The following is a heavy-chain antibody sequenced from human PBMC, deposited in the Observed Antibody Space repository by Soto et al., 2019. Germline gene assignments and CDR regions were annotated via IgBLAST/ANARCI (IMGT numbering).Heavy chain of an antibody. J-gene: IGHJ4*02. Sequence: PSETLSLTCTVSGGSFSNGAFYWSWFRQRPGKGLEWVGYISYTGSTSYNPSLLSRLTLSVDTSNSQFSLNLTSVTAADTAVYYCARTNTQSGFGDCYDFWGQGTLVTVSS. D-gene: IGHD2-21*02. CDR1: GGSFSNGAFY. V-gene: IGHV4-31*03. CDR3: ARTNTQSGFGDCYDF. CDR2: ISYTGST.